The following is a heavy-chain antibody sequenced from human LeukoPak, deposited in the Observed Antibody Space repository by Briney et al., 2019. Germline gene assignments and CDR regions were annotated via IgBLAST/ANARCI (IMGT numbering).Heavy chain of an antibody. CDR1: GFTFSSSW. CDR2: IRPDGSEQ. D-gene: IGHD3-16*01. Sequence: GGSLRLSCAASGFTFSSSWMSWVRQAPGKGLEWVGNIRPDGSEQYPVDSLKGRFTISRDNARNSLFLQMNSLRVEDTAVYYCASQSYARFDPWGQGTLVTVSS. CDR3: ASQSYARFDP. J-gene: IGHJ5*02. V-gene: IGHV3-7*01.